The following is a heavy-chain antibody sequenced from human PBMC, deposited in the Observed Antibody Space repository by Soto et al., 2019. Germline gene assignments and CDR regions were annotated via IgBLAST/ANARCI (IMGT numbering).Heavy chain of an antibody. J-gene: IGHJ5*02. CDR3: ARAPLIAAAGLNWFDP. V-gene: IGHV4-34*01. CDR2: INHSGST. Sequence: SETLSLTCAVYGGSFSGYYWSWIRQPPGKGLEWIGEINHSGSTNYNPSLKSRVTISVDTSKNQFSLKLSSVTAADTAVYYCARAPLIAAAGLNWFDPWGQGTLVTVSS. CDR1: GGSFSGYY. D-gene: IGHD6-13*01.